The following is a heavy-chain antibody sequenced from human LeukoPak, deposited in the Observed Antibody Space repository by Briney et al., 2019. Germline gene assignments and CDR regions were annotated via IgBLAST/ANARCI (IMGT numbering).Heavy chain of an antibody. V-gene: IGHV5-51*01. J-gene: IGHJ4*02. Sequence: GGALQISFKGSGCRFMHYWIGWVRRMPGKGGEWMGLIYPADSDTGYSPSFQGQVTISADRSINTAYLQWSSLKASDTAMYYCARFWTGYSDYWGQGTLVTVSS. CDR2: IYPADSDT. D-gene: IGHD3/OR15-3a*01. CDR3: ARFWTGYSDY. CDR1: GCRFMHYW.